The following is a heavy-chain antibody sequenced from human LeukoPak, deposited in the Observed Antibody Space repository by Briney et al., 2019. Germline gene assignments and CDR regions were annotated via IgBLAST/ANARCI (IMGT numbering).Heavy chain of an antibody. Sequence: GGSLRLSCAVSGFTFSSYAMAWVRQAPGKGLEWVSAVSDSGANTYYADSVKGRFTVSRDNSKNTLYLQMNSLRAEDTAVYYCAKPPRSTTVTANVFDYWGQGTLVTVSS. CDR1: GFTFSSYA. CDR3: AKPPRSTTVTANVFDY. J-gene: IGHJ4*02. D-gene: IGHD4-17*01. V-gene: IGHV3-23*01. CDR2: VSDSGANT.